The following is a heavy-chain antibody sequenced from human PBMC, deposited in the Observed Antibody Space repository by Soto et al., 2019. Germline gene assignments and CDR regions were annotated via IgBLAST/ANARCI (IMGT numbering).Heavy chain of an antibody. Sequence: QLQLQESGPGLVKPSETLSLTCTVSGGSISSSSYYWGWIRQPPGKGLEWIGSIYYSGSTYYNPSLKSRVTISVDTSKNQFSLKLSSVTAADTAVYYCARRGGSSEVVPAAMLTSLVAFDIWGQGTMVTVSS. CDR2: IYYSGST. CDR3: ARRGGSSEVVPAAMLTSLVAFDI. V-gene: IGHV4-39*01. D-gene: IGHD2-2*01. J-gene: IGHJ3*02. CDR1: GGSISSSSYY.